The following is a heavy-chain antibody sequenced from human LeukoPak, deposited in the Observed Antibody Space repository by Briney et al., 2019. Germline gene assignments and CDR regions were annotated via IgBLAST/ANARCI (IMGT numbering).Heavy chain of an antibody. CDR2: ISGSGGST. J-gene: IGHJ4*02. V-gene: IGHV3-23*01. CDR1: GFTFSSYG. Sequence: GGSLRLSCAASGFTFSSYGMSWVRQAPGKGLEWVSAISGSGGSTYYADSVKGRFTISRDNSKNTLYLQMNSLRAEDTAVYYCAKDPQYSSGWYSHYWGQGTLVTVSS. CDR3: AKDPQYSSGWYSHY. D-gene: IGHD6-19*01.